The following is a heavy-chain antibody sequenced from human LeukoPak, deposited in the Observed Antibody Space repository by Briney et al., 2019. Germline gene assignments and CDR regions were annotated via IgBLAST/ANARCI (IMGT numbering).Heavy chain of an antibody. CDR1: GGSVSSGSDY. D-gene: IGHD3-22*01. V-gene: IGHV4-31*03. CDR3: ARGYDNSGFDF. CDR2: IHYSGST. Sequence: SETLSLTCTVSGGSVSSGSDYWSWIRQHPGKGLDWIGHIHYSGSTYYKPSLRSRPTISIDTSKNQLSLKLNSVTAADTAVYYCARGYDNSGFDFWGQGTLVTVSS. J-gene: IGHJ4*02.